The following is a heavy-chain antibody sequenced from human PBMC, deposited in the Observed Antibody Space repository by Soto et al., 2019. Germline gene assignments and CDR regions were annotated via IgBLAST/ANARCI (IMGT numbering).Heavy chain of an antibody. Sequence: QVQVVQSGAEVKKPGASVKVSCKASGYIFTRSGISWVRQAPGQGLEWMGWISPNNGRTNYVQKFQGRVTMTTDTSTSTDYMELRSLRSDDTAVYYCARTPIVVVVAATPTDYWGQGTLVTVSS. CDR2: ISPNNGRT. J-gene: IGHJ4*02. V-gene: IGHV1-18*01. CDR3: ARTPIVVVVAATPTDY. CDR1: GYIFTRSG. D-gene: IGHD2-15*01.